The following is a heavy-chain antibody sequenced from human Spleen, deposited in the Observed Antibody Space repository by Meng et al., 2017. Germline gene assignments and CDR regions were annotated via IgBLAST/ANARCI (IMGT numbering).Heavy chain of an antibody. CDR3: ARDPLHYYESSGYYYPSAFDI. J-gene: IGHJ3*02. CDR1: GYSISSGYY. V-gene: IGHV4-38-2*02. D-gene: IGHD3-22*01. CDR2: IYHSGST. Sequence: SETLSLTCAVSGYSISSGYYWGWIRQPPGKGPEWIGSIYHSGSTYYNPSLKSRVTISVDRSKKQFSLKLTSVTAADTAVYYCARDPLHYYESSGYYYPSAFDIWGQGTMVTVSS.